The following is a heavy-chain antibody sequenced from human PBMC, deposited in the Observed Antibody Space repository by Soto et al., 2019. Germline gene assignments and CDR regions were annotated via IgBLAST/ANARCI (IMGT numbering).Heavy chain of an antibody. CDR2: IWYDGSNK. CDR3: ARVYYDSSGYGL. J-gene: IGHJ4*02. Sequence: GGSLKLYCAESGFTFSSYGMHWVRQAPGKGLEWVAVIWYDGSNKYYADSVKGRFTISRDNSKNTLYLQMNSLRAEDTAVYYCARVYYDSSGYGLWGQGTLVTVS. CDR1: GFTFSSYG. V-gene: IGHV3-33*01. D-gene: IGHD3-22*01.